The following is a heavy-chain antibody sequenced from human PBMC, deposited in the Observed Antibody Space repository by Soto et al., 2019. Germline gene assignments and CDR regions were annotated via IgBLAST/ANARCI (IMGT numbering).Heavy chain of an antibody. Sequence: GESLKISCKGSGYSFTSYWISWVRQMPGKGLKWMGRIDPSDSYTNYSPSFQGHVTIPADKSISTAYLQWSSLKASDTAMYYCARALWEYSSSSGYYYYYGMDVWGQGTTVTVSS. CDR1: GYSFTSYW. CDR2: IDPSDSYT. CDR3: ARALWEYSSSSGYYYYYGMDV. J-gene: IGHJ6*02. V-gene: IGHV5-10-1*01. D-gene: IGHD6-6*01.